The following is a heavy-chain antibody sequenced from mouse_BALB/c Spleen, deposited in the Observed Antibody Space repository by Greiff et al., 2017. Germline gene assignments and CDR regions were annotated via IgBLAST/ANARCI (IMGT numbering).Heavy chain of an antibody. J-gene: IGHJ3*01. V-gene: IGHV5-6-5*01. CDR1: GFTFSSYA. CDR3: ARTEGYAWFAY. Sequence: DVQLVESGGGLVKPGGSLKLSCAASGFTFSSYAMSWVRQTPEKRLEWVASISSGGSTYYPDSVKGRFTISRDNARNILYLQMSSLRSEDTAMYYCARTEGYAWFAYWGQGTLVTVSA. CDR2: ISSGGST. D-gene: IGHD2-2*01.